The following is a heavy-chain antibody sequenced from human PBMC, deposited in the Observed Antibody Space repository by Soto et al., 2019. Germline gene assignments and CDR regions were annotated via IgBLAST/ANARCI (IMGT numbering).Heavy chain of an antibody. CDR1: RFTFRSYA. D-gene: IGHD2-21*02. CDR3: ARGDRGAFDL. J-gene: IGHJ3*01. V-gene: IGHV3-48*04. CDR2: ISSSSSTI. Sequence: GGSLRLSCAASRFTFRSYAMHWVRQAPGKGLEWVSYISSSSSTIYYADSVKGRLTISRDNAKNTLYLQMNSLRAEDTAVYYCARGDRGAFDLWGQGTMVTVSS.